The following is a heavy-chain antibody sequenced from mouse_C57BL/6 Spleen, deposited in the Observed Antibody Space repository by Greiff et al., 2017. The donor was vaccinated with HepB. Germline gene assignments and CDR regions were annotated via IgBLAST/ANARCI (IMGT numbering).Heavy chain of an antibody. CDR3: ARLGDYDKGYAMDY. V-gene: IGHV1-20*01. CDR1: GYSFTGYF. CDR2: INPYNGDT. J-gene: IGHJ4*01. Sequence: EVQLQQSGPELVKPGDSVKISCKASGYSFTGYFMNWVMQSHGKSLEWIGRINPYNGDTFYNQKFKGKATLTVDKSSSTAHMELRSLTSEDSAVYYCARLGDYDKGYAMDYWGQGTSVTVSS. D-gene: IGHD2-4*01.